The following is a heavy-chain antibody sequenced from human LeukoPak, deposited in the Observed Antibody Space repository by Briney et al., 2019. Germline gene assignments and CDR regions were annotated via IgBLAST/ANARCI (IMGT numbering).Heavy chain of an antibody. Sequence: SETLSLTCTVSGGSISSYYWSWIRQPPGKGLEWIGYIYYSGSNNYNPSLKSRVTISVDTSKNQFSLKLSSVTAADTAVYYCARFGYDILTGYYTGAFDIWGQGTMVTVSS. CDR3: ARFGYDILTGYYTGAFDI. V-gene: IGHV4-59*01. CDR2: IYYSGSN. D-gene: IGHD3-9*01. J-gene: IGHJ3*02. CDR1: GGSISSYY.